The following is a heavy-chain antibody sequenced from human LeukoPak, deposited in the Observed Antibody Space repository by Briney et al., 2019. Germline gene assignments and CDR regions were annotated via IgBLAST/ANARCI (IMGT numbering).Heavy chain of an antibody. CDR3: ARGGPAAIDYYYYGMDV. D-gene: IGHD2-2*01. CDR1: GGTFISYA. CDR2: IIPIFGTA. V-gene: IGHV1-69*13. Sequence: ASVKVSCKASGGTFISYAISWVRQAPGQGLEWMGGIIPIFGTANYAQKFQGRVAITADESTSTAYMELNSLRAEDTAVYYCARGGPAAIDYYYYGMDVWGQGTTVTVSS. J-gene: IGHJ6*02.